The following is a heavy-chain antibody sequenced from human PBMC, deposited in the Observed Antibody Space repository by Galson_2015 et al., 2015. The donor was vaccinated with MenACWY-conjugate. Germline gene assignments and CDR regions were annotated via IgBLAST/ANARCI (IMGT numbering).Heavy chain of an antibody. D-gene: IGHD7-27*01. CDR3: ARIPTWGSSFGYFDY. V-gene: IGHV6-1*01. J-gene: IGHJ4*02. CDR2: TYYRSKWYN. Sequence: CAISGDSVSSNSATWNWIRQSPSRGLEWLGRTYYRSKWYNDYAVSVKSRIIIKSDKSNNQFSLRLISVTAADTAVYYCARIPTWGSSFGYFDYWGQGILVAVSS. CDR1: GDSVSSNSAT.